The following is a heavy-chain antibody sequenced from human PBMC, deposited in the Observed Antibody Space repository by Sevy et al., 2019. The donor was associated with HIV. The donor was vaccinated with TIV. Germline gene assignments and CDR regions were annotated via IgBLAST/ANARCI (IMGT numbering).Heavy chain of an antibody. D-gene: IGHD2-15*01. CDR3: ATLAGNCNTTHCSSRGYFDN. Sequence: GESLKISCQASGYTFTRYWIGWVRQLPGKGLEWMGIIYPGDSHTLYSPSFQGQVTISADKSITTAYLQWNSLTASDTAMFYCATLAGNCNTTHCSSRGYFDNWGQGTLVTVSS. CDR1: GYTFTRYW. J-gene: IGHJ4*02. CDR2: IYPGDSHT. V-gene: IGHV5-51*01.